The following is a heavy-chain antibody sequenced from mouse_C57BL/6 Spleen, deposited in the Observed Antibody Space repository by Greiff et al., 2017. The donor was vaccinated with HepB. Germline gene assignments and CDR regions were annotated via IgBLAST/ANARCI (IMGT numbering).Heavy chain of an antibody. J-gene: IGHJ4*01. CDR2: ISYDGSN. CDR3: ARIRDGSSPYYYAMDY. Sequence: EVQLVESGPGLVKPSQSLSLTCSVPGYSITSGYYWNWIRQFPGNKLEWMGYISYDGSNNYNPSLKNRISITRDTSKNQFFLKLNSVTTEDTATYYCARIRDGSSPYYYAMDYWGQGTSVTVSS. CDR1: GYSITSGYY. D-gene: IGHD1-1*01. V-gene: IGHV3-6*01.